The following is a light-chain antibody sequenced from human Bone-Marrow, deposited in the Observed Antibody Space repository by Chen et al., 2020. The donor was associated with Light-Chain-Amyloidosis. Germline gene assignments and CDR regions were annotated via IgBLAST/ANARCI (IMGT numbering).Light chain of an antibody. Sequence: QSVLTQPPSASGTPGQRITISCSGSRSNIGINHVYWYQQLPGTAPKLFMYKSDQWPSGVPDRFAGSKSGGSASLAISGLRSEDEADYYCAAWDDRLNGWVFGGGTKLTVL. CDR1: RSNIGINH. CDR3: AAWDDRLNGWV. J-gene: IGLJ3*02. CDR2: KSD. V-gene: IGLV1-47*01.